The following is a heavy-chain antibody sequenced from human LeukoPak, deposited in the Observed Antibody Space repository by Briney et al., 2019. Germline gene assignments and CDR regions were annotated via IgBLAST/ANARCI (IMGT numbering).Heavy chain of an antibody. J-gene: IGHJ4*02. D-gene: IGHD2-15*01. Sequence: PGGSLRLSCAASGFPFSSYAMSWVRQAPGKGLEWVAVIWYDGSNKYNADSVKGRFTISRDNSKNTLYLEMNSLRAEDTAVYYCARDKGRNVIWTLEYWGQGTLVTVSS. CDR3: ARDKGRNVIWTLEY. CDR2: IWYDGSNK. CDR1: GFPFSSYA. V-gene: IGHV3-33*08.